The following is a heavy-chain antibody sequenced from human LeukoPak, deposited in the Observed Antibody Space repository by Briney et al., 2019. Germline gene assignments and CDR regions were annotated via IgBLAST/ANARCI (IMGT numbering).Heavy chain of an antibody. J-gene: IGHJ5*02. CDR3: ARGAYCSSTSCYLRRSRFDP. V-gene: IGHV1-8*01. Sequence: ASVKVSCKASGYTFTSYDINWVRRATGQGLEWMGWMNPNSGNTGYAQKFQGRVTMTRNTSISTAYMELSSLRSEDTAVYYCARGAYCSSTSCYLRRSRFDPWGQGTLVTVSS. CDR1: GYTFTSYD. D-gene: IGHD2-2*01. CDR2: MNPNSGNT.